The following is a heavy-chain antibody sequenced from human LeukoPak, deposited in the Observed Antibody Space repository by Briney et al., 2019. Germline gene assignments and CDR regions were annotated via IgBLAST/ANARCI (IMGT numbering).Heavy chain of an antibody. V-gene: IGHV4-34*01. CDR2: INHSGST. D-gene: IGHD3-16*02. Sequence: PSETLSLTCAVYGGSFSGYYWSWIRQPPGKGLEWIGEINHSGSTNYNPSLKSRVTISVDTSKNQFSLKLSSVTAADTAVYYCARSSLMITFGGVIVTWGQGTLVTVSS. CDR3: ARSSLMITFGGVIVT. CDR1: GGSFSGYY. J-gene: IGHJ5*02.